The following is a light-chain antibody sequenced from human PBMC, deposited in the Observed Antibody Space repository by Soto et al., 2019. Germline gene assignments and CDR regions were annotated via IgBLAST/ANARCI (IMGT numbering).Light chain of an antibody. J-gene: IGLJ1*01. Sequence: QSVLTRPASVSGSPGQSITISCTGTSSDVGGYNYVSWYQQHPGKAPKLMIHDVSNRPSGVSNRFSGSKSGNTASLTISGLQAEDEADYYCSSYTSSSLHVFGTGTKVTV. CDR1: SSDVGGYNY. CDR2: DVS. V-gene: IGLV2-14*03. CDR3: SSYTSSSLHV.